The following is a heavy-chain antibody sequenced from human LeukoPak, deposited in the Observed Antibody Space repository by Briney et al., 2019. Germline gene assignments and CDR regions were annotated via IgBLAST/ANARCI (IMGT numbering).Heavy chain of an antibody. CDR3: AREYYDSSGYPDAFDI. J-gene: IGHJ3*02. CDR1: GFTFSSYS. Sequence: GGSLRLSCAASGFTFSSYSMNWVRQAPGKGLEWVSYISGSSSTIYYADSVKGRFTISRDNAKNSLYLQMNSLRAEDTAVYYCAREYYDSSGYPDAFDIWGQGTMVTVSS. V-gene: IGHV3-48*04. D-gene: IGHD3-22*01. CDR2: ISGSSSTI.